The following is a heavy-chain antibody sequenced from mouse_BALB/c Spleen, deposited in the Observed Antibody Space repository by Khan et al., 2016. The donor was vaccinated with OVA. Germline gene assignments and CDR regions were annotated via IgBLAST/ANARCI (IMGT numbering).Heavy chain of an antibody. CDR2: ISGDSNTI. CDR1: GFTFNSYG. D-gene: IGHD1-1*01. Sequence: EVELVESGGGLVQPGGSRKLSCAASGFTFNSYGMHWIRQAPEKGLEWVAYISGDSNTIHYADTVKGRFTISRDNPKNTLFLQMTSLMSEDTAMYYCAISYFYGYYFDYWGPGTTLTVS. V-gene: IGHV5-17*02. CDR3: AISYFYGYYFDY. J-gene: IGHJ2*01.